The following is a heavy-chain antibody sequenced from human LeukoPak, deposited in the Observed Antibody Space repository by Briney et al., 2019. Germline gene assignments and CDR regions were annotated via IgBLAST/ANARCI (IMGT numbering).Heavy chain of an antibody. Sequence: GGSLRLSCAASGFTFSSYGMHWVRQAPGKGLEWVAVISYGGSNKYYADSVKGRFTISRDNSKNTLYLQMNSLRAEDTAVYYCANFIAAAGNDYWGQGTLVTVSS. J-gene: IGHJ4*02. CDR2: ISYGGSNK. CDR3: ANFIAAAGNDY. D-gene: IGHD6-13*01. CDR1: GFTFSSYG. V-gene: IGHV3-30*18.